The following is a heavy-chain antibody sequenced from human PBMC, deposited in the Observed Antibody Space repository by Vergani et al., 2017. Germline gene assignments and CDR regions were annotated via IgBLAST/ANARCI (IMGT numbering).Heavy chain of an antibody. D-gene: IGHD1-14*01. CDR3: TRHSTGADYYYYYMDV. CDR2: IRSKANSYAT. Sequence: EVQLLESGGGLVQPGGSLRLSCAASGFTFSGSAMHWVRQASGKGLEWVGRIRSKANSYATAYAASVKGRFTISRDDSKNTAYLQMNSLKTEDTAVYYCTRHSTGADYYYYYMDVWGKGTTVTVSS. CDR1: GFTFSGSA. V-gene: IGHV3-73*01. J-gene: IGHJ6*03.